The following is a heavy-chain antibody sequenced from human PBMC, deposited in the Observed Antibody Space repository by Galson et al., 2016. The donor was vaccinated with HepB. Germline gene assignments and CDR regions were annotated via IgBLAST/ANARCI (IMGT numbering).Heavy chain of an antibody. CDR3: ARDRSTVDIVAKVYHYYGMDV. Sequence: SLRLSCAASGFIFSDYYMSWIRQAPGKGLEWVSYISRYSSYTIYADSVKGRFTISRDNAKNSLYLQMNSLRAEDTAVYYCARDRSTVDIVAKVYHYYGMDVWGQGTPVTVSS. V-gene: IGHV3-11*05. D-gene: IGHD5-12*01. J-gene: IGHJ6*02. CDR2: ISRYSSYT. CDR1: GFIFSDYY.